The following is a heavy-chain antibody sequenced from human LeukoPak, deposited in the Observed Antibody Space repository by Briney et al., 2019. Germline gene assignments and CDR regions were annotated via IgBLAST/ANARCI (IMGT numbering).Heavy chain of an antibody. J-gene: IGHJ4*02. CDR1: GGSISSYY. CDR3: ARLLGYYFDY. Sequence: SETLSLTXTVSGGSISSYYWSWIRQPPGKGLEWIGYIYYSGSTNYNPSLKSRVTISVDTSKNQFSLKLSSVTAADTAVYYCARLLGYYFDYWGQGTLVTVSS. CDR2: IYYSGST. D-gene: IGHD2-15*01. V-gene: IGHV4-59*01.